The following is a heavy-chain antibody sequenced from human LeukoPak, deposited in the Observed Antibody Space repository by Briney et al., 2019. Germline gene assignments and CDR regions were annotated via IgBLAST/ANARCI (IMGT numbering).Heavy chain of an antibody. D-gene: IGHD2-15*01. V-gene: IGHV1-2*02. Sequence: PGASVKVSCKASGYTFTGYFMHWVRQAPGQGLEWMGWINPSSGGTNYAQKFQGRVTMTRDTSISTAYMELSRLRSDDTAVYYCARDLLVYCGGGSCYPYDYCGQGTLVSVSS. CDR2: INPSSGGT. J-gene: IGHJ4*02. CDR1: GYTFTGYF. CDR3: ARDLLVYCGGGSCYPYDY.